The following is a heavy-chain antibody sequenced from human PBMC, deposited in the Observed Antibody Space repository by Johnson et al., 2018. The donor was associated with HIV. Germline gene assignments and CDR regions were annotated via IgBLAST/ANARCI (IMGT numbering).Heavy chain of an antibody. Sequence: QVQLVESGGGVVQPGRSLRLSCAASGFTFSSYAMHWVRQAPDKGLEWVAVISYDGSNKYYAASVKGRFTISRDNSKNTLYLQMNSLRVEDTAVYYCARDLGWLQSGDAFDIWGQGTMVTVSS. D-gene: IGHD5-24*01. CDR3: ARDLGWLQSGDAFDI. CDR2: ISYDGSNK. CDR1: GFTFSSYA. J-gene: IGHJ3*02. V-gene: IGHV3-30-3*01.